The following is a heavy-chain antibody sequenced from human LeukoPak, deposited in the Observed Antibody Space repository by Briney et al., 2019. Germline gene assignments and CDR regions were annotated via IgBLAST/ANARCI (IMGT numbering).Heavy chain of an antibody. J-gene: IGHJ4*02. CDR3: AKGNGKAATGNVVDY. V-gene: IGHV3-23*01. CDR1: GFTFSSYA. CDR2: ISGSGGTI. D-gene: IGHD6-13*01. Sequence: GGSLRLSCAASGFTFSSYAMSWVRQAPGKGLEWVSVISGSGGTIYYADSVKGRFTISRDNSKSTLFLQMNSLRAEDTAVYYCAKGNGKAATGNVVDYWGQGTLVTVSS.